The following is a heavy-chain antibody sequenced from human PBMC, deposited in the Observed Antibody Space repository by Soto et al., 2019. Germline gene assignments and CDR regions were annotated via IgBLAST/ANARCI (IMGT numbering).Heavy chain of an antibody. D-gene: IGHD2-2*01. V-gene: IGHV4-34*01. CDR2: INHSGST. CDR1: GGSFSCYY. J-gene: IGHJ3*02. CDR3: AREAHEDCSSTSCPMGTAFDI. Sequence: KPSETLSLTCAVYGGSFSCYYWSWIRQPPGKGLEWIGEINHSGSTNYNPSLKSRVTISVDTSKNQFSLKLSSVTAADMAAYYCAREAHEDCSSTSCPMGTAFDIWGQGTMVTVSS.